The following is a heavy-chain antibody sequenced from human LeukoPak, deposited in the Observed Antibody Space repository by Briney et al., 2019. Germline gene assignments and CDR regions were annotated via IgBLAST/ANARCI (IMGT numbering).Heavy chain of an antibody. D-gene: IGHD2-2*01. CDR3: ARHCSSTSCYPADAFDI. Sequence: GESLKISCKGSGYSFTSYWIGWVRQMPGKGLEWMGIIYPGDSDTRCSPSFQGQVTISADKSISTAYLQWSSLKASDTAMYYCARHCSSTSCYPADAFDIWGQGTMVTVSS. J-gene: IGHJ3*02. V-gene: IGHV5-51*01. CDR1: GYSFTSYW. CDR2: IYPGDSDT.